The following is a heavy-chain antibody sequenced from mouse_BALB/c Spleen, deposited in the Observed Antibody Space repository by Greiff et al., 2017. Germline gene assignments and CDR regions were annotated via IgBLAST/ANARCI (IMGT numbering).Heavy chain of an antibody. CDR1: GFTFSDYY. CDR2: ISDGGSYT. D-gene: IGHD1-1*01. V-gene: IGHV5-4*02. CDR3: ARAITTVVATDAMDY. J-gene: IGHJ4*01. Sequence: EVQRVESGGGLVKPGGSLKLSCAASGFTFSDYYMYWVRQTPEKRLEWVATISDGGSYTYYPDSVKGRFTISRDNAKNNLYLQMSSLKSEDTAMYYCARAITTVVATDAMDYWGQGTSVTVSS.